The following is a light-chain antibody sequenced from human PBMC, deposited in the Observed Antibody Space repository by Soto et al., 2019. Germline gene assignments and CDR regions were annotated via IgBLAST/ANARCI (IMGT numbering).Light chain of an antibody. CDR1: SGHSNYA. CDR2: LNRDGSH. V-gene: IGLV4-69*01. J-gene: IGLJ2*01. CDR3: QTWGTGIVI. Sequence: QPVLTQSPSASASLGASVKLTCTLSSGHSNYAIAWHQQQPEKGPRYLMKLNRDGSHSKGDGIPNRFSGSSSGAEHYLTISSLQSEDEADYYCQTWGTGIVIFGGGTKVTVL.